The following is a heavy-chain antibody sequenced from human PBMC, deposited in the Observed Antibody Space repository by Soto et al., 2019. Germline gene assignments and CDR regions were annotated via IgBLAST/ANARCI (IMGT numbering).Heavy chain of an antibody. V-gene: IGHV4-4*07. D-gene: IGHD6-19*01. Sequence: SETLSLTCTVSGASISSYFWTWIRQPAGKGLDWIGRISTSGTTNYNPSLKSRVTMSVDTSKNHFFLNLSSVTAADTAVYYCAREAGPDRWFDPWGQGTTVTVSS. CDR2: ISTSGTT. CDR1: GASISSYF. J-gene: IGHJ5*01. CDR3: AREAGPDRWFDP.